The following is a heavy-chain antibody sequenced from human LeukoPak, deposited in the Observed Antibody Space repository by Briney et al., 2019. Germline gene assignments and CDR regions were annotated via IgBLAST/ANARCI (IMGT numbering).Heavy chain of an antibody. CDR1: GFTFSSYG. CDR2: ISYDGSNK. V-gene: IGHV3-30*18. CDR3: AKDFYSHNYYYYYGMDV. D-gene: IGHD5-18*01. Sequence: GGSLRLSCAASGFTFSSYGMHWVRQAPGKGLEWVAVISYDGSNKYYADSVKGRFTISRDNSKNTLYLQMNSLRAEDTAVYYCAKDFYSHNYYYYYGMDVWGQGTTVTVSS. J-gene: IGHJ6*02.